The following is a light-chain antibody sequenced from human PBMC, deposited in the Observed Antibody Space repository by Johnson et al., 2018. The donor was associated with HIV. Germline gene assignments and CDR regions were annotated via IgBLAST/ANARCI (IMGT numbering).Light chain of an antibody. J-gene: IGLJ1*01. Sequence: QAVLTQPPSVSAAPGQKVTISCSGSSSNIGNNYVSWYQQFPGTAPKLLIYDNNKRPSGIPDRFSGSKSGTSATLGITGLQTGDEADYYCGTWDSSLGAFVFGTGTKFTVL. CDR2: DNN. V-gene: IGLV1-51*01. CDR1: SSNIGNNY. CDR3: GTWDSSLGAFV.